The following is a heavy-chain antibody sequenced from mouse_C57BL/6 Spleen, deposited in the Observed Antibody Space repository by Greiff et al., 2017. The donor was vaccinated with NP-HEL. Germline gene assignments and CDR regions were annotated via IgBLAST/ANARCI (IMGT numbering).Heavy chain of an antibody. CDR3: AIYYDYDEGFAY. CDR1: GFSLTSYG. J-gene: IGHJ3*01. D-gene: IGHD2-4*01. Sequence: QVQLKQSGPGLVQPSQSLSITCTVSGFSLTSYGVHWVRQPPGKGLEWLGVIWSGGSTDYKAAFISRLSISKDNSKSQVFFKMNSLQADDTAIYYCAIYYDYDEGFAYWGQGTLVTVSA. CDR2: IWSGGST. V-gene: IGHV2-4*01.